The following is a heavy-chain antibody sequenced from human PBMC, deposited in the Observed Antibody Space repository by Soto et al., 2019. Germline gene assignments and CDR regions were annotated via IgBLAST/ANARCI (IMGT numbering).Heavy chain of an antibody. J-gene: IGHJ6*02. V-gene: IGHV1-69*13. CDR2: IIPIFGTA. D-gene: IGHD4-17*01. CDR3: ASNHPPPYDYGDHRGYYYGMDV. CDR1: GGTFNSYA. Sequence: SVKVSCKASGGTFNSYAISWVRQAPGQELEWMGGIIPIFGTANYAQKFQGRVTITADESTSTAYMELSSLRSEDTAVYYCASNHPPPYDYGDHRGYYYGMDVWGQGTTVTVSS.